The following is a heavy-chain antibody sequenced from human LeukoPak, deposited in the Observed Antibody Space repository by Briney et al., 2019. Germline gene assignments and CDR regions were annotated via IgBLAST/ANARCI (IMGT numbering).Heavy chain of an antibody. CDR2: ISYDGNNK. J-gene: IGHJ4*02. D-gene: IGHD6-13*01. CDR1: GFTFSSYW. Sequence: GGSLRLSCAASGFTFSSYWMSWVRQAPGKGLEWVAVISYDGNNKYYADSVKGRFTISRDNSKNTLYLQMNSLRAEDTAVYYCARDKFYSSSYFDYWGQGTLVTVSS. CDR3: ARDKFYSSSYFDY. V-gene: IGHV3-30*03.